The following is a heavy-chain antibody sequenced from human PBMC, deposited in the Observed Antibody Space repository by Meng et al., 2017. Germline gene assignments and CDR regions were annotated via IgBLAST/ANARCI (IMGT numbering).Heavy chain of an antibody. J-gene: IGHJ4*02. V-gene: IGHV3-49*04. CDR1: GFTFGNYA. Sequence: GESLKISCTASGFTFGNYAMSWVHQAPGKGLEWVGFIRSKAYGGTTEYAASVKGRFTISRDDSKSIAYLQMNSLKTEDTAVYYCTSNPDLPAYYYDSSGYYSDYWGQGTLVTVSS. CDR2: IRSKAYGGTT. CDR3: TSNPDLPAYYYDSSGYYSDY. D-gene: IGHD3-22*01.